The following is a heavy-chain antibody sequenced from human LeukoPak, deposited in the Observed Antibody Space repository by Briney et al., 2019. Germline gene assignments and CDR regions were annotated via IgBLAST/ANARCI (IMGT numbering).Heavy chain of an antibody. CDR3: ARAPNYPPWGYSYYLAV. J-gene: IGHJ6*03. CDR2: ISSSSSYI. V-gene: IGHV3-21*01. D-gene: IGHD7-27*01. CDR1: GFTFSSYS. Sequence: GGSLRLSCAASGFTFSSYSMNWVRQAPGKGLEWVSSISSSSSYIYYADSVKGRFTISRDNAKNSLYLQMNSPRAEDTAVYYCARAPNYPPWGYSYYLAVWGKGTTVTVSS.